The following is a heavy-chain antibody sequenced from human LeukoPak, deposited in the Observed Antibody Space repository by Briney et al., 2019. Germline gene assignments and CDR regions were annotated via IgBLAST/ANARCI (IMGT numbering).Heavy chain of an antibody. V-gene: IGHV3-53*01. CDR2: IYSGGST. CDR3: AKDSAKKYDDY. D-gene: IGHD2/OR15-2a*01. CDR1: GFTVSSNY. J-gene: IGHJ4*02. Sequence: QTGGSLRLSCAASGFTVSSNYMNWVRQAPGKGLEWVSVIYSGGSTYYADSVRGRFTISRDNSKNTLYLQMNSLRAEDTAVYYCAKDSAKKYDDYWGQGTLVTVSS.